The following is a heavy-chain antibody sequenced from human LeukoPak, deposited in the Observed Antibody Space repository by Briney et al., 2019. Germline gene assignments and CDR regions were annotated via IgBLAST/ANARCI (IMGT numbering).Heavy chain of an antibody. J-gene: IGHJ6*02. V-gene: IGHV3-30*18. D-gene: IGHD5-18*01. CDR2: ISYDGSNK. Sequence: GGSLSLSCAASGFTFSIYGMRWVRQAPGKWLEWVAAISYDGSNKCYADSVKGRFSISRDNSKNTVYLEMNSLSAEDTAVYYCAKDFRSRGYSYGLMDVWGQGTTVTVSS. CDR1: GFTFSIYG. CDR3: AKDFRSRGYSYGLMDV.